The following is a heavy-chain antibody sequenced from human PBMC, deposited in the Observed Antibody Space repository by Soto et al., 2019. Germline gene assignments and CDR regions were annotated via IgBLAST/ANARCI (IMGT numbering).Heavy chain of an antibody. D-gene: IGHD1-1*01. J-gene: IGHJ3*02. CDR3: TRVTGTTVAFDI. V-gene: IGHV3-49*04. CDR2: IRSKAYGGTT. Sequence: GGSLRLSCTASGFTFGDYAMSWVRQAPGKGLEWVGFIRSKAYGGTTEYAASVKGRFTISRDDSKSIAYLQMNSLKTEGTAVYYCTRVTGTTVAFDIWGQGTMVTVS. CDR1: GFTFGDYA.